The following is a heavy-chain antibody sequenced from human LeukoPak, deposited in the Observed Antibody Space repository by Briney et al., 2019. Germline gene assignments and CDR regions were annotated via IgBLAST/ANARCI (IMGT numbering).Heavy chain of an antibody. CDR2: IGGSDGRT. D-gene: IGHD2-2*01. V-gene: IGHV3-23*01. CDR3: AKQGFTTSWLYFDY. Sequence: GGSLRPSCAASGFTFSSYAMSWVRQAPGKGLEWVSVIGGSDGRTYYADSVKGRFTISRDNSKNTVYLQLNSLRAEDTAVYYCAKQGFTTSWLYFDYWGQGTLVTVSS. J-gene: IGHJ4*02. CDR1: GFTFSSYA.